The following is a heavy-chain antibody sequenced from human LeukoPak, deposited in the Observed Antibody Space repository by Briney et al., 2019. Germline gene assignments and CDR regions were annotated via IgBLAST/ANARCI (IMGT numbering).Heavy chain of an antibody. D-gene: IGHD2-2*01. J-gene: IGHJ6*02. V-gene: IGHV7-4-1*02. CDR1: GYTFTSYA. Sequence: ASVKVSCKASGYTFTSYAMNWVRQAPGQGLEWMGWINTNTGNPTYAQGFTGRFVFSLDTSVSTAYLQISSLKAEDTAVYYSALPTDIVVVPAAQPPSYYYYYGMDVWGQGTTVTVSS. CDR3: ALPTDIVVVPAAQPPSYYYYYGMDV. CDR2: INTNTGNP.